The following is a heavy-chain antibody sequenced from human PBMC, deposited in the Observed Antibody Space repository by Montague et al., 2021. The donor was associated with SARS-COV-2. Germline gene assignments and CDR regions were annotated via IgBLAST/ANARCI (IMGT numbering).Heavy chain of an antibody. V-gene: IGHV4-59*13. CDR2: IYYSGSVTT. CDR3: ARRGGGEVFARFMYWYFDV. J-gene: IGHJ2*01. D-gene: IGHD2-21*01. Sequence: SETLSLTCSVSGGSINNYYWGRVRQSPGKGLEWIGYIYYSGSVTTSYNPSLKSRVSISVDTSENQFSLKLTSVTAADTAVYYCARRGGGEVFARFMYWYFDVWDRGSLVTVSS. CDR1: GGSINNYY.